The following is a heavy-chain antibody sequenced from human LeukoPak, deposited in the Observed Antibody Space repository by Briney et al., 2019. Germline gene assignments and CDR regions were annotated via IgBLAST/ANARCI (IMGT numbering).Heavy chain of an antibody. J-gene: IGHJ4*02. CDR3: AKADRGWGVITKD. D-gene: IGHD3-10*01. CDR2: IGGSGDFT. V-gene: IGHV3-23*01. CDR1: GFTFDDYA. Sequence: GGSLRLSCAASGFTFDDYAMSWVRQAPGKGLEWVSAIGGSGDFTYYAEYVRGRFTISRDNSKKTLYLQMNSLRADDTAVYYCAKADRGWGVITKDWGQGTLVTVSS.